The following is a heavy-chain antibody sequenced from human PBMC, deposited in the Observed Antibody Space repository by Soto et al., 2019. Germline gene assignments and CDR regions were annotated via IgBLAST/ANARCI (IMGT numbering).Heavy chain of an antibody. CDR2: VTPYKADT. CDR3: ATDGPSNSGNLYAFDI. CDR1: GYTLTNYG. D-gene: IGHD5-12*01. Sequence: ASVKVSCKASGYTLTNYGVTWVRQAPGQGLEWLGRVTPYKADTNSAQNLQGRVTMATDTSTNTAYLELRSLRSDDTAVYFCATDGPSNSGNLYAFDIWGQGKMVTVS. J-gene: IGHJ3*02. V-gene: IGHV1-18*04.